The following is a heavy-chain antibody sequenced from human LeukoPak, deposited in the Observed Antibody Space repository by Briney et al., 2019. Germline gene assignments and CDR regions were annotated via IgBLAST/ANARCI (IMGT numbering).Heavy chain of an antibody. CDR3: ARIASHSSSWYDGGY. CDR2: ISGSGSTI. J-gene: IGHJ4*02. D-gene: IGHD6-13*01. Sequence: GGSLRLSCAASGFTFSNFEMNWVRQAPGKGLEWVSYISGSGSTIYYADSVKGRFTISRDNAKNTLYLQINSLRAEDTGVYYCARIASHSSSWYDGGYWGQGTLVTVSS. V-gene: IGHV3-48*03. CDR1: GFTFSNFE.